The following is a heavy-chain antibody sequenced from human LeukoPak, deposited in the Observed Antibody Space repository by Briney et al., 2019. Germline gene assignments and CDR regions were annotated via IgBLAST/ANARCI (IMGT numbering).Heavy chain of an antibody. J-gene: IGHJ4*02. CDR1: GLTFSSYG. CDR3: AKGGLGSNDY. D-gene: IGHD1-26*01. V-gene: IGHV3-23*01. CDR2: ISGSGGST. Sequence: GGSLRLSCAASGLTFSSYGMGWVRQAPGKGLEWVSAISGSGGSTYYADSVKGRFTISRDNSKNTLYLQMNSLRAEDTALYYCAKGGLGSNDYWGQGTLVTVSS.